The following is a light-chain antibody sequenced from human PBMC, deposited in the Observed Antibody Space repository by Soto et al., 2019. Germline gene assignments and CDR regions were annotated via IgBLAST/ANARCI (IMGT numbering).Light chain of an antibody. CDR3: QAWDSSSVV. CDR1: KLGDKF. Sequence: SCELTQSPSVSVSPGQTASITCSGDKLGDKFAYWYQQKPGQSPVVVIYEDRKRPSGIPERFSGSNSGNTATLTISGTQAMDEADYYCQAWDSSSVVFGGGTKLTVL. CDR2: EDR. V-gene: IGLV3-1*01. J-gene: IGLJ2*01.